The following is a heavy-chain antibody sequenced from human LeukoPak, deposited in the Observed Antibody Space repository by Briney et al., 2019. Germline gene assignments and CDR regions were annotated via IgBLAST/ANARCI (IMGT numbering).Heavy chain of an antibody. CDR2: ISASGGTT. CDR3: AKDSKRYPLDYYMDV. Sequence: GGSLRLSCAASGLTLSNYAMIWVRHAPGKGLEWVSSISASGGTTYYADSVKGRFTISRDNPKNTLYLQMSSLSAEDTAIYYCAKDSKRYPLDYYMDVWGKGTTVTVSS. CDR1: GLTLSNYA. J-gene: IGHJ6*03. D-gene: IGHD1-14*01. V-gene: IGHV3-23*01.